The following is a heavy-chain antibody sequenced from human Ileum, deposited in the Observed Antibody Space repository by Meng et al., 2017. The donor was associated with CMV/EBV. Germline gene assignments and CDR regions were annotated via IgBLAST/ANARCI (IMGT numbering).Heavy chain of an antibody. CDR3: AKSTVDDYSYYES. J-gene: IGHJ5*02. CDR2: ITGNGGVT. Sequence: GESLKISCAASGFVFGNYAMTWVRQPPGKGLEWVSRITGNGGVTNYADSVNGRFTISRDNSKNTLYLQMSSLRAEDSAVYYCAKSTVDDYSYYESWGRGTLVTVSS. D-gene: IGHD3-16*01. CDR1: GFVFGNYA. V-gene: IGHV3-23*01.